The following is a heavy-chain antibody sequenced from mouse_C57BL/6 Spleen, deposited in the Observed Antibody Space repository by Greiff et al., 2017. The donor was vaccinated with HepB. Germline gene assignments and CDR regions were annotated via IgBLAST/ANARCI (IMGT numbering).Heavy chain of an antibody. J-gene: IGHJ2*01. CDR2: ISDGGSYT. CDR3: ARDHPGSFPFDY. V-gene: IGHV5-4*01. CDR1: GFTFSSYA. D-gene: IGHD1-1*01. Sequence: EVQLVESGGGLVKPGGSLKLSCAASGFTFSSYAKSWVRQTPEKRLEWVATISDGGSYTYYPDNVKGRFTISRDNAKNNLYLQMSHLKSEDTAMYYCARDHPGSFPFDYWGQGTTLTVSS.